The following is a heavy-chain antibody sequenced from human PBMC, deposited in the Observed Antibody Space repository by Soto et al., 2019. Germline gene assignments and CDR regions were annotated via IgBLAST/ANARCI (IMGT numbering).Heavy chain of an antibody. CDR1: GYTFTSYY. CDR2: INPSGGST. V-gene: IGHV1-46*03. CDR3: ASESSALFDY. Sequence: ASVKVSCKASGYTFTSYYMHWVRQAPGQGLEWMGIINPSGGSTSYAQKFQGRVTMTRDTSTGTVYMELSSLRSEDTAVYYCASESSALFDYWGQGTLVTVSS. J-gene: IGHJ4*02.